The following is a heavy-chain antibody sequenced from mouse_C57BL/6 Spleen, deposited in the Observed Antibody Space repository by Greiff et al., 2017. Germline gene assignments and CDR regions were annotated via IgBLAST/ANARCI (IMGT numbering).Heavy chain of an antibody. CDR2: IYPGAGDT. Sequence: QVQLQQSGPELVKPGASVKISCKASGYAFSSSWMNWVKQRPGKGLEWIGRIYPGAGDTNYNGKFKGKATLTADTSSSTAYMQLSSLTSEDAAFDFCARYPAQAYYVAMDYWGQGTTVTVSS. CDR1: GYAFSSSW. D-gene: IGHD3-2*02. J-gene: IGHJ4*01. V-gene: IGHV1-82*01. CDR3: ARYPAQAYYVAMDY.